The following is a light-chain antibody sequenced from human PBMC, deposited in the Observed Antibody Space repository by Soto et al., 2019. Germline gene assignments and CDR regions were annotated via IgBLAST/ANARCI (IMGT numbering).Light chain of an antibody. CDR1: QSLLYNNTYNY. J-gene: IGKJ5*01. Sequence: EIVMTQSPLTLPVTPGEPASISCRSNQSLLYNNTYNYLDWCVLKPGQSPQLLIYFGSNRAPGVPDRFSGSGSGTDFTLKINRVEAEDVGTYYCMQALQSLTFGQGTRLEIK. CDR3: MQALQSLT. CDR2: FGS. V-gene: IGKV2-28*01.